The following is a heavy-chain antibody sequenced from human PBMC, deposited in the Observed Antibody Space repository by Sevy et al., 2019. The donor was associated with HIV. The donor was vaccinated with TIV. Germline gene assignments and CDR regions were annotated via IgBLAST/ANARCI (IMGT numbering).Heavy chain of an antibody. V-gene: IGHV3-23*01. CDR1: GFTFSKYS. D-gene: IGHD2-8*01. J-gene: IGHJ4*02. CDR2: LSFGCGEI. CDR3: AREGCTKPHDY. Sequence: QLGGSLRLSCAASGFTFSKYSMSWVRQPPWKGLEWVSTLSFGCGEINYADSVKGRFTISRDNSKSSVYLQMNNLRPEDTAVYYCAREGCTKPHDYWGQGTLVTVSS.